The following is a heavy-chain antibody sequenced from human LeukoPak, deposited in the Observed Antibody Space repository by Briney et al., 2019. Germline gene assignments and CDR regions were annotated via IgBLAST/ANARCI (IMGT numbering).Heavy chain of an antibody. Sequence: GGSLRLSCAASGFTFSSYAMNWVRQAPGKGLEWVSGFSGSGAGTYYADSVKGRLTISRDNAKNSLYLQMNSLRAEDTAVYYCARDSGSGYYSPYFDYWGQGTLVTVSS. CDR3: ARDSGSGYYSPYFDY. D-gene: IGHD3-22*01. J-gene: IGHJ4*02. V-gene: IGHV3-23*01. CDR2: FSGSGAGT. CDR1: GFTFSSYA.